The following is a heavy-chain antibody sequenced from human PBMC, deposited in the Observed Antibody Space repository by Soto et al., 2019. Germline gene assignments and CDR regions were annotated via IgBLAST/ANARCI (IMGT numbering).Heavy chain of an antibody. Sequence: ASVKVSCKASGYTFTGYYMHWVRQAPGQGLEWMGWINPNSGGTNYAQKFQGWVTMTRDTTISTAYMELSRLRSDDTAVYYCARDQSTSALFGVVTLDYRGQGTLVTVSS. D-gene: IGHD3-3*01. V-gene: IGHV1-2*04. CDR2: INPNSGGT. CDR3: ARDQSTSALFGVVTLDY. CDR1: GYTFTGYY. J-gene: IGHJ4*02.